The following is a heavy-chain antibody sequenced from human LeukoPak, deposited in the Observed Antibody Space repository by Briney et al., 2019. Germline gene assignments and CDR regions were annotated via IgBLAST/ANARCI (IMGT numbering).Heavy chain of an antibody. D-gene: IGHD3-10*01. CDR1: GYIFPSYG. V-gene: IGHV1-18*01. J-gene: IGHJ6*02. CDR3: SPRVRGVIGGPYYYNGMDV. CDR2: ISAYTGYT. Sequence: ASVKVSCKASGYIFPSYGVSWVRQAPGQGLEWMGWISAYTGYTNYPQKFQGRVTMTTDTSTSTAYMELRRLRSDDTAVYYCSPRVRGVIGGPYYYNGMDVWGQGTTVTVSS.